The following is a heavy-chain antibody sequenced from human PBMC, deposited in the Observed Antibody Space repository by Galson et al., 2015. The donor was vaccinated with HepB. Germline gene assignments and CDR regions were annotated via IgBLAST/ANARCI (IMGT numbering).Heavy chain of an antibody. CDR3: ARQKGALMPFDY. V-gene: IGHV4-59*08. CDR2: IDYSGST. J-gene: IGHJ4*02. D-gene: IGHD4/OR15-4a*01. Sequence: ETLSLTCSVSGGSISNYYWSWIRQPPGKGLEWLGYIDYSGSTNYNPSLKSRVTMSLDTSKNQFSLKLSSVTAADTAVYYCARQKGALMPFDYWGQGTLVTVSS. CDR1: GGSISNYY.